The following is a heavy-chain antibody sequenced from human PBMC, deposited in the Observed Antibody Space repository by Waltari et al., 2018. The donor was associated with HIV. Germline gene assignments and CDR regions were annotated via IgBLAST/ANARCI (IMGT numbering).Heavy chain of an antibody. CDR2: IGQDGSKK. CDR3: TRPKAGLLGATFDL. CDR1: GFAFSSRG. D-gene: IGHD1-26*01. V-gene: IGHV3-33*01. J-gene: IGHJ4*02. Sequence: QVQLMESGGGVVQPGRSLRLSCEAPGFAFSSRGLHCVRQAPGKGREGGAVIGQDGSKKYQADAVRGRFTISRENSNNTRQLQMTSLRAADTAVYYWTRPKAGLLGATFDLWGQGSLVTVSS.